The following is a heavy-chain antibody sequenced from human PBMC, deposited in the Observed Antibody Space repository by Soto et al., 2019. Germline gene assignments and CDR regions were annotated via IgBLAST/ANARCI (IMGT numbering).Heavy chain of an antibody. CDR1: GFTFSNAW. Sequence: GGSLRLSCAASGFTFSNAWMSWVRQAPGKGLEWVGRIKSKTDGGTTDYAAPVKGRFTISRDDSKNTLYLQMNSLKTEDKAVYYWIATVTRDYYYYMDVWGKGTTVTVSS. CDR2: IKSKTDGGTT. J-gene: IGHJ6*03. V-gene: IGHV3-15*01. D-gene: IGHD4-4*01. CDR3: IATVTRDYYYYMDV.